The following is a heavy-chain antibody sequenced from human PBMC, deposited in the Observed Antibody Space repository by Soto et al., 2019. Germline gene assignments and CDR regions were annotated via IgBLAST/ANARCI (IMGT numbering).Heavy chain of an antibody. D-gene: IGHD7-27*01. CDR3: TRGPSGDKVDY. J-gene: IGHJ4*02. Sequence: QVQLQGSGPRLVKPSQTLSLTCTVSGVSISDVNYYWSWIRQSPDKALEWIGHIYEGGRTYSNPCLKSRVTVSIDTPKNQFSLLLSSMRAADTAVYYCTRGPSGDKVDYWGQGTLVTVSS. CDR2: IYEGGRT. V-gene: IGHV4-30-4*01. CDR1: GVSISDVNYY.